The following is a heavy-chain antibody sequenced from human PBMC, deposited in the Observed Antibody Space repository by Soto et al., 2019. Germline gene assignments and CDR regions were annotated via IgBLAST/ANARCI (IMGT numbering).Heavy chain of an antibody. Sequence: GGSLRLSCTASGFTFSNYAMGWVRQAPGKGLEWVSVISGGADDTHYADSVKGRFTISRDNSKNTLYVQMDSLRAEDTAVYYCAKAINDYYAPLDYWGQGMRVTVSS. CDR1: GFTFSNYA. J-gene: IGHJ4*02. V-gene: IGHV3-23*01. D-gene: IGHD3-3*01. CDR3: AKAINDYYAPLDY. CDR2: ISGGADDT.